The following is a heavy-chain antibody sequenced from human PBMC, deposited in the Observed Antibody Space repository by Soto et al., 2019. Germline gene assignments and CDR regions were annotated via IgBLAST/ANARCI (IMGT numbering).Heavy chain of an antibody. V-gene: IGHV4-59*08. CDR3: ARLVFGVVTTFDY. CDR1: GGKIGDYD. Sequence: GGKIGDYDGRWIRKPPGKGLEWIGYIYSSGSTNYHPSLKSRVTISVDTSKNQFSLKLSSVTAADTAVYYCARLVFGVVTTFDYWGQGTLVTVSS. J-gene: IGHJ4*02. D-gene: IGHD3-3*01. CDR2: IYSSGST.